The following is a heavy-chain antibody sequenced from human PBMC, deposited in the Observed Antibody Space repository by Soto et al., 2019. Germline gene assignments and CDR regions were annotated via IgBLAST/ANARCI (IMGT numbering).Heavy chain of an antibody. Sequence: GGSLRLSCAASGFTFSSYWVSWVRQAPGKGLEWVANIKQDGSEKYYVDSVKGRFTISRDNAKNSLYLQMNSLRAEDTAVYYCARDLQGITIFGVPKGGMDVWGQGTTVTVSS. CDR2: IKQDGSEK. J-gene: IGHJ6*02. V-gene: IGHV3-7*03. CDR3: ARDLQGITIFGVPKGGMDV. CDR1: GFTFSSYW. D-gene: IGHD3-3*01.